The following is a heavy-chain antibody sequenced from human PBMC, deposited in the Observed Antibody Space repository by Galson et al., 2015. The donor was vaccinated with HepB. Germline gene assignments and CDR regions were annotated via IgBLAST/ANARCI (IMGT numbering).Heavy chain of an antibody. CDR3: AKDLWDLPASHY. D-gene: IGHD1-26*01. V-gene: IGHV3-23*01. CDR1: GFTFSSYA. J-gene: IGHJ4*02. CDR2: ISGSGGST. Sequence: SLRLSCAASGFTFSSYAMSWVRQAPGKGLEWVSAISGSGGSTYYADSVKGRFTISRDNSKNTLYLQMNSLRAEDTAVYYCAKDLWDLPASHYWGQGTLVTVSS.